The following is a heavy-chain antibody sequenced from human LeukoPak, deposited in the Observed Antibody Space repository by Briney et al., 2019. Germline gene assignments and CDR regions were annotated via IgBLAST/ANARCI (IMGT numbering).Heavy chain of an antibody. CDR3: ARGGALTYSSGFDY. J-gene: IGHJ4*02. CDR1: GFTFSSYA. D-gene: IGHD6-19*01. V-gene: IGHV3-30*03. CDR2: MSFDGRSK. Sequence: GGSLRLSCAVSGFTFSSYAMSWVRQAPGKGLEWVAVMSFDGRSKYYADSVKGRFTLSRDNSKNMLFLQMSNLRPEDTAVYYCARGGALTYSSGFDYWGLGTLVTVSS.